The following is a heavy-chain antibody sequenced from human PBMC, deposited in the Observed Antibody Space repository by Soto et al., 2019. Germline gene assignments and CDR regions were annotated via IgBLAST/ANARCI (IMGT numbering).Heavy chain of an antibody. CDR2: INPSGGST. J-gene: IGHJ6*02. V-gene: IGHV1-46*01. CDR1: GYTFTSYY. Sequence: QVQLVQSGAEVKKPGASVKVSCKASGYTFTSYYMHWVRQAPGQGLEWMGIINPSGGSTSYAQKFQGKVTMPRDASPSTVYMELSSLRSEDTAVYYCAATGLPHYYYYYGMDVWGQGTTVTVSS. CDR3: AATGLPHYYYYYGMDV. D-gene: IGHD5-18*01.